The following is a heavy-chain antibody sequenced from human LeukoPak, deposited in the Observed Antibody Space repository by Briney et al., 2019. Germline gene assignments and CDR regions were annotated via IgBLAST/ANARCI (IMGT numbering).Heavy chain of an antibody. J-gene: IGHJ5*02. CDR1: G. D-gene: IGHD3-22*01. CDR2: INPNSGGT. V-gene: IGHV1-2*02. Sequence: ASVKVSCKASGWVRQAPGQGLEWMGWINPNSGGTNYAQKFQGRVTMTRDTSISTAYMELSRLRSDDTAVYYCARSGDSSGFPNSGWFDPWGQGTLVTVSS. CDR3: ARSGDSSGFPNSGWFDP.